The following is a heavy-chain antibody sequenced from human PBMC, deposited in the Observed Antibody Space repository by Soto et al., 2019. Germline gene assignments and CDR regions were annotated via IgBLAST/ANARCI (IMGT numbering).Heavy chain of an antibody. J-gene: IGHJ5*02. V-gene: IGHV3-21*01. CDR3: FAIFGVDPNWFDP. CDR2: ISSSSSYI. CDR1: GFTFSSYS. D-gene: IGHD3-3*01. Sequence: GGSLSLSCAASGFTFSSYSMNWVRQAPGKGLEWVSSISSSSSYIYYADSVKGRFTISRDNAKNSLYLQMNSLRAEDTAVYYCFAIFGVDPNWFDPWGQGTLVTVSS.